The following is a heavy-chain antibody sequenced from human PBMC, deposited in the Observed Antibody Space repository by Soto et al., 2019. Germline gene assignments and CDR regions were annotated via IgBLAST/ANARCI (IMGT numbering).Heavy chain of an antibody. CDR3: AKYWAVTWSGFDY. D-gene: IGHD2-8*02. V-gene: IGHV3-23*01. CDR1: GFTFSSYA. J-gene: IGHJ4*02. CDR2: ISGSGGST. Sequence: PGGSLRLSCAASGFTFSSYAMSWVRQAPGKGLEWASAISGSGGSTYYADSVKGRFTISRDNSKNTLYLQMNSLRAEDTAVYYCAKYWAVTWSGFDYWGQGTLVTVSS.